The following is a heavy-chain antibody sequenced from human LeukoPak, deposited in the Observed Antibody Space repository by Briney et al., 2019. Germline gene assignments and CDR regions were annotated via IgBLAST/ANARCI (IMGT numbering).Heavy chain of an antibody. J-gene: IGHJ5*02. V-gene: IGHV1-69*13. D-gene: IGHD3-22*01. CDR3: ASLYYYDSSGYTNWFDP. Sequence: SVKVSCKASGGTFSSYAISWVRQAPGQGLEWMGGVIPIFGTATYAQKFQGRVTITADESTSTAYMELSSLRSEDTAVYYCASLYYYDSSGYTNWFDPWGQGTLVTVSS. CDR2: VIPIFGTA. CDR1: GGTFSSYA.